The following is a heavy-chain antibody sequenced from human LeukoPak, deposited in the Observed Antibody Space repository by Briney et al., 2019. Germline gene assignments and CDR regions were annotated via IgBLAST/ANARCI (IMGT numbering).Heavy chain of an antibody. CDR2: INPNSGGT. D-gene: IGHD2-2*02. CDR1: GYTFAGCY. J-gene: IGHJ4*02. V-gene: IGHV1-2*02. CDR3: ARDLSVQYCSSTSCYTEDY. Sequence: ASVKVSCKASGYTFAGCYMHWVRQAPGQGLEWMGWINPNSGGTNYAQKFQGRVTMTRDTSISTAYMELSRLRSDDTAVYYCARDLSVQYCSSTSCYTEDYWGQGTLVTVSS.